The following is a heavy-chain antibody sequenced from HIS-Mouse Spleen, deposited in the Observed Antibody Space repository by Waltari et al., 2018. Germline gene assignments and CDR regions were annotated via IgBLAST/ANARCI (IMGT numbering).Heavy chain of an antibody. CDR3: ARDGGTGDFDY. D-gene: IGHD7-27*01. Sequence: EVQLVESGGGLVQPGGSMRLSCAASGFSVSSYWMVWVRPAPGKGLGWCANIKQDGSEKYYVDSVKGRFTISRDNAKNSLYLQMNSLRAEDTAVYYCARDGGTGDFDYWGQGTLVTVSS. CDR1: GFSVSSYW. J-gene: IGHJ4*02. CDR2: IKQDGSEK. V-gene: IGHV3-7*01.